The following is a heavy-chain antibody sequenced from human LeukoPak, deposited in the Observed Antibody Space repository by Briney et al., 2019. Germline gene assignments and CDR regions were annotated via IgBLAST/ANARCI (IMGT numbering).Heavy chain of an antibody. Sequence: SGGSLRLTCAASGFTFSSYAMHWVRQAPGKGLEWVAVISYDGGNKYYADSVKGRFTISRDNSKNTLYLQMNSLRAEDTAVYYCARDYYDSSGYYYGYGYFQHWGQGTLVTVSS. CDR1: GFTFSSYA. V-gene: IGHV3-30*04. CDR3: ARDYYDSSGYYYGYGYFQH. J-gene: IGHJ1*01. CDR2: ISYDGGNK. D-gene: IGHD3-22*01.